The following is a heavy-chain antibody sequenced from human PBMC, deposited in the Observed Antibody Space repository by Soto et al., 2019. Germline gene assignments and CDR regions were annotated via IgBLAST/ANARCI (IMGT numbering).Heavy chain of an antibody. V-gene: IGHV3-48*01. CDR1: GFTFSSYS. D-gene: IGHD3-3*01. CDR2: ISSSSSTI. Sequence: HPGGSLRLSCAASGFTFSSYSMNWVRQAPGKGLEWVSYISSSSSTIYYADSVKGRFTISRDNAKNSLYLQMNSLRAEDTAVYYCARDLHPQYYDFWSGYLDYYYYMDVWGKGTTVTVSS. CDR3: ARDLHPQYYDFWSGYLDYYYYMDV. J-gene: IGHJ6*03.